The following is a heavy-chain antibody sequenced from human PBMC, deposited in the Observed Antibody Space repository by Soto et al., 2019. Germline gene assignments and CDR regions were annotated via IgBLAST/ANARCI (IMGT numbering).Heavy chain of an antibody. J-gene: IGHJ6*02. CDR2: INTHNGNT. V-gene: IGHV1-18*01. Sequence: ASVKVSCKASGYTFTSYGISWVRQAPGEGLEWLGWINTHNGNTNYAQNLQGRVFMTADTSTNTAYMELRSLRSDDTAIYYCTREGSAPYYYYAMDAWGQGTTVTVSS. CDR3: TREGSAPYYYYAMDA. CDR1: GYTFTSYG. D-gene: IGHD3-10*01.